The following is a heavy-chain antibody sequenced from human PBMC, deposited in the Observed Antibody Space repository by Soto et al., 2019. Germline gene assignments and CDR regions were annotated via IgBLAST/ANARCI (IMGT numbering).Heavy chain of an antibody. Sequence: GESLKISCKGSGYSFTSYWIGWVRQMPGKGLEWMGIIYPGDSDTRYSPSFQGQVTISADKSISTAYLQWSSLKASDTAMYYCARHMSGGDGYSNDAFDIWGQRNMVTASS. V-gene: IGHV5-51*01. CDR3: ARHMSGGDGYSNDAFDI. CDR1: GYSFTSYW. CDR2: IYPGDSDT. J-gene: IGHJ3*02. D-gene: IGHD4-4*01.